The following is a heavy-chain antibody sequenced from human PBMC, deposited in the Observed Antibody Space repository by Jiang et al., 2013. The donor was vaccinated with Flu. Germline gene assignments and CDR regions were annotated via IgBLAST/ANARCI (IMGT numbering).Heavy chain of an antibody. CDR1: GGSISSSSYY. CDR3: ARQINSSSWSLRGSWFDP. D-gene: IGHD6-13*01. V-gene: IGHV4-39*01. CDR2: IYYSGST. Sequence: GPGLVKPSETLSLTCTVSGGSISSSSYYWGWIRQPPGKGLEWIGSIYYSGSTYYNPSLKSRVTISVDTSKNQFSLKLSSVTAADTAVYYCARQINSSSWSLRGSWFDPWGQGTLVTVSS. J-gene: IGHJ5*02.